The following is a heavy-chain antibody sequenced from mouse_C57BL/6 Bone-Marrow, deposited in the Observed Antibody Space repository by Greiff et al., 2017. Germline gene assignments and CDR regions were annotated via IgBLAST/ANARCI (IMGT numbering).Heavy chain of an antibody. CDR1: GYAFSSSW. CDR3: ASSPYYNFDY. CDR2: IYPGDGDT. Sequence: QVQLQQSGPELVKPGASVKISCKASGYAFSSSWMNWVKQRPGKGLEWIGRIYPGDGDTNYNGKFKGTATLTADKSSSTAYMQLSSLTSEDSAVYTSASSPYYNFDYWGQGTTITVSS. J-gene: IGHJ2*01. D-gene: IGHD2-12*01. V-gene: IGHV1-82*01.